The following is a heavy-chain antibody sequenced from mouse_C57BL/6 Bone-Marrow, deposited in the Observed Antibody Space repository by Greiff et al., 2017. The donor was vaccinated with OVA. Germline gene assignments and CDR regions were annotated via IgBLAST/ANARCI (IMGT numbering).Heavy chain of an antibody. CDR3: ARTIQGHDARGAMDY. D-gene: IGHD3-1*01. V-gene: IGHV1-7*01. CDR1: GYTFTSYW. Sequence: QVQLKESGAELAKPGASVKLSCKASGYTFTSYWMHWVKQRPGQGLEWIGYINPSSGYTKYNQKFKDKATLTADKSSSTAYMQLSSLTYEDSAVYYCARTIQGHDARGAMDYWGQGTSVTVSS. CDR2: INPSSGYT. J-gene: IGHJ4*01.